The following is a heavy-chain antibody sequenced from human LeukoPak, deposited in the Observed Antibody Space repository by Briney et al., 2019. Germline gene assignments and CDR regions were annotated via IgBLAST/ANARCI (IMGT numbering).Heavy chain of an antibody. V-gene: IGHV3-7*01. J-gene: IGHJ4*02. CDR2: INQGGSGK. Sequence: TGGSLRLSCAASGFTFSTYWMSWVRQAPGKGLEWVANINQGGSGKYYVDSVKGRFTISRDNAKNSLFLQMNSLRAEDTAVYYCARGDTLTGTSYDYWGQGTLVTVSS. CDR3: ARGDTLTGTSYDY. D-gene: IGHD3-9*01. CDR1: GFTFSTYW.